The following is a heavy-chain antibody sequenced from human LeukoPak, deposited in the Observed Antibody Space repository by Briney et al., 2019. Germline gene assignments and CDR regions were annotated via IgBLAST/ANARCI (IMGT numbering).Heavy chain of an antibody. CDR3: AGAAVGTQSPMVGDWFDP. CDR2: IYPGDSHT. J-gene: IGHJ5*02. CDR1: GYRFTNYW. Sequence: RGESLKISCKGSGYRFTNYWIAWVRQMPGKGLEWMGIIYPGDSHTRYSPSFQGQVIISVDKSISTAYLQWNSLKASDSAVYYCAGAAVGTQSPMVGDWFDPWGQGTLVTVSS. V-gene: IGHV5-51*01. D-gene: IGHD6-13*01.